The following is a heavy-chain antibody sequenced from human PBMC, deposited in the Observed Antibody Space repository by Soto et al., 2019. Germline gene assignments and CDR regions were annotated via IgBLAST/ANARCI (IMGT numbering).Heavy chain of an antibody. CDR2: ISESGGST. CDR1: GFTFSSYA. V-gene: IGHV3-23*01. Sequence: PGGSLRLSCAASGFTFSSYAMSWVRQAPGKGLEWVSVISESGGSTSYADSVKGRFTISRDNSRNTVHLQMNSVRAEDTALYYCARYTLRLEGSYWGQGTPVTVSS. J-gene: IGHJ4*02. CDR3: ARYTLRLEGSY. D-gene: IGHD2-2*02.